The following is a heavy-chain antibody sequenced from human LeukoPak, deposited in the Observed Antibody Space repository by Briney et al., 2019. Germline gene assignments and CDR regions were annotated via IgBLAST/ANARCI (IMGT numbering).Heavy chain of an antibody. Sequence: SSETLSLTCTVYGASISTYYWTWIRQPPGKGLEWIGYIYYSGSTNYNPSLKSRVTISLDTSKNQFSLKLSSVTAADTAVYYCARAILSGYPDSWGQGTLVIVFS. CDR3: ARAILSGYPDS. V-gene: IGHV4-59*01. D-gene: IGHD3-3*01. J-gene: IGHJ4*02. CDR2: IYYSGST. CDR1: GASISTYY.